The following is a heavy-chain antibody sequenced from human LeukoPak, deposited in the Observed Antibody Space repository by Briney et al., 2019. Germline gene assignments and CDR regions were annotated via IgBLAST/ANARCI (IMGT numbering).Heavy chain of an antibody. CDR1: GYTLTGYY. J-gene: IGHJ4*02. V-gene: IGHV1-18*04. D-gene: IGHD6-13*01. CDR2: ISAYNGNT. CDR3: ARVRAAAGTLDY. Sequence: ASVKVSCKASGYTLTGYYMHWVRQAPGQGLEWVGWISAYNGNTNYAQKLQGRVTMTTDTSTSTAYMELRSLRSDDTAVYYCARVRAAAGTLDYWGQGTLVTVSS.